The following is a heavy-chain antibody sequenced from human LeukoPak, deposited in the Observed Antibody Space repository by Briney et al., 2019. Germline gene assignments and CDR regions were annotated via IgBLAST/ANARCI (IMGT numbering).Heavy chain of an antibody. J-gene: IGHJ4*02. D-gene: IGHD4/OR15-4a*01. Sequence: GGSLRLSCAASGFTFSSYAMSWVRQAPGKGLEWVSFIYSGTTHYSDSVKGRFTISRDNSKNTLYLQMNSLRAEDTAVYYCARRAGAYSHPYDYWGQGTLVTVSS. V-gene: IGHV3-53*01. CDR3: ARRAGAYSHPYDY. CDR2: IYSGTT. CDR1: GFTFSSYA.